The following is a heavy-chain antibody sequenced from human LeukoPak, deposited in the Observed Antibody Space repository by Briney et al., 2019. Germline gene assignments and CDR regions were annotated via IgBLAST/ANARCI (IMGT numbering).Heavy chain of an antibody. CDR2: IYYSGST. CDR3: ARDTGGYFDY. Sequence: SETLSLTCSVSDDSITMYYWTWIRQPPGKGLEWIGYIYYSGSTNYNPSLKSRVTISVDTSKNQFSLQLNSVTPEDTAVYYCARDTGGYFDYWGQGTLVTVSS. J-gene: IGHJ4*02. CDR1: DDSITMYY. D-gene: IGHD1-14*01. V-gene: IGHV4-59*12.